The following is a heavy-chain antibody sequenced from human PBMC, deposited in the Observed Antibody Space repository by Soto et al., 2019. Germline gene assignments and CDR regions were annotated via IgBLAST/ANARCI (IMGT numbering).Heavy chain of an antibody. CDR3: ARTPESAHHDY. Sequence: QVQLVQSGAEVKMPGSSVKVSCKASGYTFTDYYVHWVRQAPGQGIEWVAWINPKTGSTHYAQKFQGRVTMLRDTSINTAYMEVTSLTSDDTAVYYCARTPESAHHDYWGQGTLVTVSS. J-gene: IGHJ4*02. D-gene: IGHD6-6*01. CDR1: GYTFTDYY. V-gene: IGHV1-2*02. CDR2: INPKTGST.